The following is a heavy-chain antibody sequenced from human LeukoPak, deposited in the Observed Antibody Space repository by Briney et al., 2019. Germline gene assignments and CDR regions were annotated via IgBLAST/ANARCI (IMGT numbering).Heavy chain of an antibody. CDR3: AKSLSNLYNWNYGY. D-gene: IGHD1-7*01. CDR2: IYSGGST. Sequence: GGSLRLSCAASGFTFSDYYMSWIRQAPGKGLEWVSVIYSGGSTYYADSVKGRFTISRDNSKNTLYLQMNSLRAEDTAVYYCAKSLSNLYNWNYGYWGQGTLVTVSP. CDR1: GFTFSDYY. J-gene: IGHJ4*02. V-gene: IGHV3-66*01.